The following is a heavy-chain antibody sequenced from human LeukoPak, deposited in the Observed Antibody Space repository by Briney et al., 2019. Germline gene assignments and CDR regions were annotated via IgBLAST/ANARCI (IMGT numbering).Heavy chain of an antibody. CDR3: ARGDGDYVPYYCCYYMDV. Sequence: KSSETLSLTCTVSGGSISSYYWSWIRQPAGKGLEWIGRSYTSVSTNYNPSLKSRVTMSVDTSKNQFSLKLSSVTAADTAVYYCARGDGDYVPYYCCYYMDVWGKGTTVTVSS. V-gene: IGHV4-4*07. CDR2: SYTSVST. D-gene: IGHD4-17*01. J-gene: IGHJ6*03. CDR1: GGSISSYY.